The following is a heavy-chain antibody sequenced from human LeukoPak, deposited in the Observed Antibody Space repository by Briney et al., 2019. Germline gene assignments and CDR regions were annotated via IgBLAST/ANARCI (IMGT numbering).Heavy chain of an antibody. CDR3: ARHIVVVPAAMTD. CDR1: GFTFSSYA. Sequence: PGGSLTLSCAASGFTFSSYAMSWVRQAPGKGLEWVSAISGSGGSTYYADSVKGRFTISRDNSKNTLYLQMNSLRAEDTAAYYCARHIVVVPAAMTDWGQGTLVTVSS. V-gene: IGHV3-23*01. CDR2: ISGSGGST. D-gene: IGHD2-2*01. J-gene: IGHJ4*02.